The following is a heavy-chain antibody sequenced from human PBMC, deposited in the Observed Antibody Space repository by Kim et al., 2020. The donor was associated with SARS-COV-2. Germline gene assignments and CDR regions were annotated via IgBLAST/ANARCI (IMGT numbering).Heavy chain of an antibody. J-gene: IGHJ6*02. CDR3: AKAGRGYSYGYYYYGMDV. V-gene: IGHV3-9*01. D-gene: IGHD5-18*01. Sequence: GRFTISRGNAKNSLYLQMNSLRAEDTALYYCAKAGRGYSYGYYYYGMDVWGQGTTVTVSS.